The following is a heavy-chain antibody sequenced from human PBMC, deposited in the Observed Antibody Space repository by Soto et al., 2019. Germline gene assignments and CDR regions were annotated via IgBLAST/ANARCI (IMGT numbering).Heavy chain of an antibody. D-gene: IGHD2-2*01. Sequence: GASVKVSCKASGYTFTSYYMHWVRQAPGQGLEWMGIINPSGGSTSYAQKFQGRVTMTRDTSTSTVYMELSSLRSEDTAVYYCARGSSTSCSQGCYYFDYWGQETLVTVSS. V-gene: IGHV1-46*03. J-gene: IGHJ4*02. CDR3: ARGSSTSCSQGCYYFDY. CDR1: GYTFTSYY. CDR2: INPSGGST.